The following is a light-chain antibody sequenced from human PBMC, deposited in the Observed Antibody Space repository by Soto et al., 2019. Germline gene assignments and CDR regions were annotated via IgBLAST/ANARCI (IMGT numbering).Light chain of an antibody. CDR3: QQRSNWPRT. J-gene: IGKJ1*01. Sequence: EIVWTQSPATVSLSPGERVTLSCRASQSVNIYLAWYQQKPGQAPRLLIYDASNRATGVAARFSGSGFGTDFTLTISSLEPEEFAVYYCQQRSNWPRTVGQGTKVDIK. CDR1: QSVNIY. V-gene: IGKV3-11*01. CDR2: DAS.